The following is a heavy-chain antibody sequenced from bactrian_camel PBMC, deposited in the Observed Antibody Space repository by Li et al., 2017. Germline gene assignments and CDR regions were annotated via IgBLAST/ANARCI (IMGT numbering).Heavy chain of an antibody. Sequence: HVQLVESGGGSVQAGGTLRLACTASGDTSSTCMGWFYQAPGKRSEGIAGITSDGGISYDDSAKGRFTVSRDDAKNTLYLQMDSLKPEDTAMYYCAAGDSTKTRGVLWEYAYDYWGQGTQ. V-gene: IGHV3S53*01. D-gene: IGHD3*01. CDR3: AAGDSTKTRGVLWEYAYDY. CDR2: ITSDGGI. J-gene: IGHJ4*01. CDR1: GDTSSTC.